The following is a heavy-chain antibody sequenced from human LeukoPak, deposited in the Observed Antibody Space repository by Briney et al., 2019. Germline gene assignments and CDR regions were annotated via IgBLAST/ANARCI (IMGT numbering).Heavy chain of an antibody. CDR3: AREVTYCSSTSCYYFDY. D-gene: IGHD2-2*01. J-gene: IGHJ4*02. CDR2: IYYSGST. Sequence: SETLSLTCTVSGGSISSYYWSWIRQPPGKGLEWIGYIYYSGSTNYNPSLKSRVTISVDTSKNQFSLKLSSVTAADTAVYYCAREVTYCSSTSCYYFDYWGQGTLVTVSS. V-gene: IGHV4-59*12. CDR1: GGSISSYY.